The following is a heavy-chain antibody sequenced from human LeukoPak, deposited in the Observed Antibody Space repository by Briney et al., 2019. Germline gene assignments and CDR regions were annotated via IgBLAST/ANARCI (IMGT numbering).Heavy chain of an antibody. J-gene: IGHJ4*02. CDR3: ARVPGGGDFYFDY. CDR1: GFTVSSNY. CDR2: IYSGGST. D-gene: IGHD2-21*02. V-gene: IGHV3-53*01. Sequence: GGSLRLSCAASGFTVSSNYMSWVRQAPGKGLEWVSVIYSGGSTYYADSVKGRFTISRGNSKNTLYLQMNSLRAEDTAVYYCARVPGGGDFYFDYWGQGTLVTVSS.